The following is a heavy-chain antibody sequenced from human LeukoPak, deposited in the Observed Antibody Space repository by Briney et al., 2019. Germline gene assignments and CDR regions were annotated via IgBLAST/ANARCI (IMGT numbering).Heavy chain of an antibody. CDR2: ISWNSGSI. CDR1: GFTFDDYA. V-gene: IGHV3-9*01. Sequence: PGRSLRLSCAASGFTFDDYAMHWVRQAPGKGLEWVSGISWNSGSIGYADSVKGRFTIPRDNAKNSLYLQMNSLRAEDTALYYCAKAKYYYDSSRPGIGAGFDYWGQGTLVTVSS. CDR3: AKAKYYYDSSRPGIGAGFDY. J-gene: IGHJ4*02. D-gene: IGHD3-22*01.